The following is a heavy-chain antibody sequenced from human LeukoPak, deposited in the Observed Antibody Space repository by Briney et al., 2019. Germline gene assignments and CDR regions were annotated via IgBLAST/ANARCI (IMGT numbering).Heavy chain of an antibody. Sequence: CVRKNKGKGLVWISRISRDGSVISYADSVMGRFTISRDNAKNTLYLQLNSLTAEHTAVYYCARDFYTDEYHSNGDDFDYWGQGSLVTV. CDR2: ISRDGSVI. V-gene: IGHV3-74*01. CDR3: ARDFYTDEYHSNGDDFDY. D-gene: IGHD3-22*01. J-gene: IGHJ4*02.